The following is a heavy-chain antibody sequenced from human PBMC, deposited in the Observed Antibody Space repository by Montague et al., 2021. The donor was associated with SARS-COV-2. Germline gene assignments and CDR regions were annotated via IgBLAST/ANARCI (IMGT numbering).Heavy chain of an antibody. CDR3: SRGDFGVVIIPYYYYYMDV. V-gene: IGHV4-39*01. CDR1: GASISSSSYY. D-gene: IGHD3-3*01. CDR2: IYYSGST. J-gene: IGHJ6*03. Sequence: SETLSLTCTVSGASISSSSYYWGWIRQPPGKGLEWIGSIYYSGSTYYKPSLESRVTISVDTSKNQFSLKLNSVTAADTAVYFCSRGDFGVVIIPYYYYYMDVWGDGTTVTVSS.